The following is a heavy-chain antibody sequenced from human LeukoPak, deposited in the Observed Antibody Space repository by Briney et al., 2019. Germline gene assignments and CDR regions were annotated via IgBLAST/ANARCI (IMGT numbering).Heavy chain of an antibody. CDR1: GFTVSSNY. CDR3: ARVGYSSSWYYFDY. J-gene: IGHJ4*02. Sequence: GGSLRLSCAASGFTVSSNYMSWVRQAPGKGLEWVSVIYSGGSTYYADSVKGRSTISRDNSKNTLYLQMNSLRAEDTAVYYCARVGYSSSWYYFDYWGQGTLVTVSS. CDR2: IYSGGST. D-gene: IGHD6-13*01. V-gene: IGHV3-66*01.